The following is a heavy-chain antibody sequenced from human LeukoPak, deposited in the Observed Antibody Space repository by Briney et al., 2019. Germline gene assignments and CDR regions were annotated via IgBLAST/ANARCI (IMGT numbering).Heavy chain of an antibody. CDR2: IHHSGST. Sequence: SETLSLTCAVSGYSISSGYHWGWIRQPPGKGLEWIGSIHHSGSTYYNPSLKSRVTISIDTSKNQFSLKLTSVTAADTAVYYCARVRANSGYGHFDFWGQGALVTVSS. CDR1: GYSISSGYH. V-gene: IGHV4-38-2*01. J-gene: IGHJ4*02. D-gene: IGHD5-12*01. CDR3: ARVRANSGYGHFDF.